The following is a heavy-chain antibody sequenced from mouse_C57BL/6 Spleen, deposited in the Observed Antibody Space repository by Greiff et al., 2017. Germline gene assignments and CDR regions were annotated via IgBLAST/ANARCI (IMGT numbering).Heavy chain of an antibody. D-gene: IGHD1-1*01. CDR3: ARGAFITTVGPSWFAY. CDR2: IYPGSGST. V-gene: IGHV1-55*01. J-gene: IGHJ3*01. Sequence: QVQLQQPGAELVKPGASVKMSCKASGYTFTSYWITWVKQRPGQGLEWIGDIYPGSGSTNYNEKFKSKATLTVDTSSSTAYMQLSSLTSEDSAVYYCARGAFITTVGPSWFAYWGQGTLVTVSA. CDR1: GYTFTSYW.